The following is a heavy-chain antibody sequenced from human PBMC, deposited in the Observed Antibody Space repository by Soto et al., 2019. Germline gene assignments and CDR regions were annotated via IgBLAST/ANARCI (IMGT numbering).Heavy chain of an antibody. V-gene: IGHV2-5*01. D-gene: IGHD2-15*01. CDR2: IYWNDDK. CDR1: GFSLSTSGVG. CDR3: AHRRGYCSGGSCYLGYYKGPPQIPNWFDP. J-gene: IGHJ5*02. Sequence: QITLKESGPTLVKPTQTLTLTCTFSGFSLSTSGVGVGWIRQPPGKALEWLALIYWNDDKRYSPSLKSRLTITKDTSKNQVVLTMTNMDPVDTATYYCAHRRGYCSGGSCYLGYYKGPPQIPNWFDPWGQGTLVTVSS.